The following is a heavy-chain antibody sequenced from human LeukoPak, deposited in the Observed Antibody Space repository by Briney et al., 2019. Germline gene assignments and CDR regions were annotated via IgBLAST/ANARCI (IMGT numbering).Heavy chain of an antibody. CDR1: GFTFSSYS. J-gene: IGHJ4*02. Sequence: GGSLRLSCAASGFTFSSYSMNWVRQAPGKGLEWVSSISSSSSYIYYADSVKGRFTISRDNAKNSLYLQMNSLRAEDTAVYYCAREPSTSAYYDFWSGYRGYYFDYWGQGTLVTVSS. D-gene: IGHD3-3*01. CDR2: ISSSSSYI. CDR3: AREPSTSAYYDFWSGYRGYYFDY. V-gene: IGHV3-21*01.